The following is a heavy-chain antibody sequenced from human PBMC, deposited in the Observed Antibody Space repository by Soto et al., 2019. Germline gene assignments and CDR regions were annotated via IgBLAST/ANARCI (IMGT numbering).Heavy chain of an antibody. J-gene: IGHJ5*02. V-gene: IGHV4-31*03. CDR2: IYVTGAV. CDR3: ARLRIATNNYKWFDP. Sequence: TSETLSLTCSVSGAALNSGNYYWSWIRQVPGKRLEWIGHIYVTGAVDYNPSLSDRITISQDTSERQFSLNLRLVTAADTAVYYCARLRIATNNYKWFDPWGQGTLVTVSS. CDR1: GAALNSGNYY. D-gene: IGHD2-21*01.